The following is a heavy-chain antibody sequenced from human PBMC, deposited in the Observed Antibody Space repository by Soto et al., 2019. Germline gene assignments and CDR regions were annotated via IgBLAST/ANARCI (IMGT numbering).Heavy chain of an antibody. D-gene: IGHD3-22*01. CDR2: IDPSDSQT. J-gene: IGHJ4*02. CDR3: ARQIYDSDTGPNFQYYFDS. CDR1: GYSFAGYW. Sequence: RKISCKGSGYSFAGYWITWVRQKPGKGLEWMGRIDPSDSQTYYSPSFRGHVTISVTKSITTVFLQWSSLRASDTAMYYCARQIYDSDTGPNFQYYFDSWGQGTPVTISS. V-gene: IGHV5-10-1*01.